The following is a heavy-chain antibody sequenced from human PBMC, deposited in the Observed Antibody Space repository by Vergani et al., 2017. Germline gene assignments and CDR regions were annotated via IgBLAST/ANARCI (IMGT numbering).Heavy chain of an antibody. CDR1: GGSFSGYY. J-gene: IGHJ6*03. Sequence: QVQLQQWGAGLLKPSETLSLTCAVYGGSFSGYYWSWIRQPPGKGLEWIGRIYTSGSTNYNPSLKSRVTMSVDTSKNQFSLKLSSVTAADTAVYYCVRDSRKWFLFPRPYYYMDVWGKGTTVTVSS. CDR3: VRDSRKWFLFPRPYYYMDV. V-gene: IGHV4-59*10. CDR2: IYTSGST. D-gene: IGHD3-3*01.